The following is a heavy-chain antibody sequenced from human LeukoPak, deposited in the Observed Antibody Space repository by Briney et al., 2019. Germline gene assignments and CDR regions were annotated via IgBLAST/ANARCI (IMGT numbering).Heavy chain of an antibody. CDR1: GGTFSSYT. CDR2: IIPILGIA. D-gene: IGHD5-24*01. CDR3: ARYLPVEMATKSPGAFDI. J-gene: IGHJ3*02. V-gene: IGHV1-69*02. Sequence: SVKVSCKASGGTFSSYTISWVRQAPGQGLEWMRRIIPILGIANYAQKFQGRVTITADKSTSTAYMELSSLRSEDTAVYYCARYLPVEMATKSPGAFDIWGQGTMVTVSS.